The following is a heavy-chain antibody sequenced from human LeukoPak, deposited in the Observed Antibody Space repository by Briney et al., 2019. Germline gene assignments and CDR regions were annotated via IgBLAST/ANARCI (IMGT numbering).Heavy chain of an antibody. V-gene: IGHV4-30-4*08. CDR1: GGSISSSSYY. Sequence: SQTLSLTCTVSGGSISSSSYYWGWIRQPPGKGLEWIGYIYYSGSTYYNPSLKSRVTISVDTSKNQFSLKLSSVTAADTAVYYCVRGDIVVVPAASYYYYGMDVWGQGTTVTVSS. D-gene: IGHD2-2*01. CDR2: IYYSGST. CDR3: VRGDIVVVPAASYYYYGMDV. J-gene: IGHJ6*02.